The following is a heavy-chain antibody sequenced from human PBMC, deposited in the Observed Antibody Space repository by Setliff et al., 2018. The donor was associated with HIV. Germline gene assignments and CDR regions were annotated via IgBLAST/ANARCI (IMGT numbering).Heavy chain of an antibody. D-gene: IGHD3-16*01. CDR1: GGSVSSYY. J-gene: IGHJ5*02. CDR3: ARSGGPTFDP. V-gene: IGHV4-59*02. CDR2: IYYSGST. Sequence: PSETLSLTCTVSGGSVSSYYWSWIRQPPGKGLEWIGYIYYSGSTNYNPSLKSRVTISVDTSKNQFSLKLSSVIAADTAVYYCARSGGPTFDPWGQGTLVTVSS.